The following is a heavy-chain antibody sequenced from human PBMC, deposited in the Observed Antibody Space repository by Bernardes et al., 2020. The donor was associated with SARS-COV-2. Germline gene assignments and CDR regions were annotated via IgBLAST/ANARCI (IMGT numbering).Heavy chain of an antibody. V-gene: IGHV1-18*04. D-gene: IGHD3-3*01. CDR3: ARDPKYDFWSGDSDFYFDY. Sequence: ASVKVSCKASGYTFSNYGISWVRQAPGQGLEWMGWIGGYNGDTLKAQKLQGRITMTTDTSTSTAWMELTTLTSDDTAVYYCARDPKYDFWSGDSDFYFDYWGQGALVTVSS. CDR2: IGGYNGDT. CDR1: GYTFSNYG. J-gene: IGHJ4*01.